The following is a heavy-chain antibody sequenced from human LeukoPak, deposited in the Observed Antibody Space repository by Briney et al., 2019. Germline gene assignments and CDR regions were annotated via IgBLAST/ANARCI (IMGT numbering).Heavy chain of an antibody. CDR1: GFTFSRYA. V-gene: IGHV3-21*01. Sequence: GGSLRLSCAASGFTFSRYAMNWVRQAPGKGLEWVSSISSSSSYIYYADSVKGRFTISRDNAKNSLYLQMNSLRAEDTAVYYCARDKDGFIDYWGQGTLVTVSS. CDR3: ARDKDGFIDY. D-gene: IGHD2-15*01. J-gene: IGHJ4*02. CDR2: ISSSSSYI.